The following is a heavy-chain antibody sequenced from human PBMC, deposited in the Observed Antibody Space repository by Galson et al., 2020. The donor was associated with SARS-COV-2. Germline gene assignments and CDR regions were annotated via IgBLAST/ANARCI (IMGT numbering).Heavy chain of an antibody. D-gene: IGHD2-15*01. Sequence: PVQVSCKASGGTFSSYAFSWVRQAPGQGLEWMGGIIPISGTANYAQKFQGRVTITADESTSTAHMELSSLRSEDTAVYYCWSTLGYCSGGSCYTYGTFDYWGQGTLVTVSS. CDR3: WSTLGYCSGGSCYTYGTFDY. V-gene: IGHV1-69*13. CDR1: GGTFSSYA. CDR2: IIPISGTA. J-gene: IGHJ4*02.